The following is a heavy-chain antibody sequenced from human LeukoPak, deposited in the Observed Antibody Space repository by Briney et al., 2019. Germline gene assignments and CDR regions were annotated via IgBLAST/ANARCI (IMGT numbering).Heavy chain of an antibody. CDR1: GYTFTGYY. V-gene: IGHV1-18*04. CDR3: ARDALVRGVPDY. CDR2: ISAYNGNT. D-gene: IGHD3-10*01. J-gene: IGHJ4*02. Sequence: ASVKVSCKASGYTFTGYYMHWVRQAPGQGLEWMGWISAYNGNTNYAQKLQGRVTMTTDTSTSTACMELRSLRSDDTAVYYCARDALVRGVPDYWGQGTLVTVSS.